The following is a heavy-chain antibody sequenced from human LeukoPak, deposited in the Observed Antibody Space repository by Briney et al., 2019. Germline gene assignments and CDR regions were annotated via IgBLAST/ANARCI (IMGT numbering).Heavy chain of an antibody. CDR1: GFRFSTYA. Sequence: SGGSLRLSCAASGFRFSTYAMYWVRQAPGKGLEWVAVLSYDGSTKYYADSVKGRFTISRDNSKNTLYLQMNSLRAEDTAVYFCARDSSVRGVISDWGQGALLTVSS. J-gene: IGHJ4*02. CDR2: LSYDGSTK. V-gene: IGHV3-30*04. D-gene: IGHD3-10*01. CDR3: ARDSSVRGVISD.